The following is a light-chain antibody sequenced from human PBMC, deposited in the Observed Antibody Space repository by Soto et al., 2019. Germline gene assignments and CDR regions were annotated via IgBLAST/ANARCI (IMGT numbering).Light chain of an antibody. CDR3: QQYDYWLT. CDR1: QGVTTN. CDR2: SAS. J-gene: IGKJ1*01. Sequence: VMTQSPVTLSVSPGQRPTLSGRASQGVTTNLAWYQQKPGQVPRLLIYSASGRATDVPARFSGSGSGTDFTLTISSLQAEDFGVYYCQQYDYWLTFGQGTKVDIK. V-gene: IGKV3-15*01.